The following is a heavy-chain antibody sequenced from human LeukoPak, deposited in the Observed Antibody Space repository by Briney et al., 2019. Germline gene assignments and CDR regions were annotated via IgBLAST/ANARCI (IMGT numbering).Heavy chain of an antibody. CDR3: AKSWSPDRLSPLV. V-gene: IGHV3-23*01. CDR1: GFTFSSYA. Sequence: GASLRLSCAASGFTFSSYAMSWVRQAPGKGLEWVSLISGSGGSRYFAGSLKGRFTISRDNSKNTLYLQMNSLRAEDTAVYYCAKSWSPDRLSPLVWGQGTLVTVSS. J-gene: IGHJ4*02. D-gene: IGHD3-9*01. CDR2: ISGSGGSR.